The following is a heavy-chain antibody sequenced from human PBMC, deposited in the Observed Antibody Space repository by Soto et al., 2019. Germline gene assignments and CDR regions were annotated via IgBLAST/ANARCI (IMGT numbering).Heavy chain of an antibody. CDR3: AKTYYDFWSGYTFYWYFDL. J-gene: IGHJ2*01. CDR1: GFTFSSYA. D-gene: IGHD3-3*01. V-gene: IGHV3-30-3*01. CDR2: ISYDGSNK. Sequence: QVQLVESGGGVVQPGRSLRLSCAASGFTFSSYAMHWVRQAPGKGLEWVAVISYDGSNKYYADSVKGRFTISRDNSKNTLYLQMNSLRAEDTAVYYCAKTYYDFWSGYTFYWYFDLWGRGTLVTVSS.